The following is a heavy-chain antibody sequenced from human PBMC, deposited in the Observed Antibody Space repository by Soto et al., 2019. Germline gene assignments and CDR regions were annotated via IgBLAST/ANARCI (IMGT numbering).Heavy chain of an antibody. V-gene: IGHV1-18*01. CDR3: ARVPQYYYDTLYYFDY. J-gene: IGHJ4*02. CDR1: GYTFTSYG. CDR2: ISAYNGNT. D-gene: IGHD3-22*01. Sequence: GASVKVSCKASGYTFTSYGISWVRQAPGQGLEWMGWISAYNGNTNYAQKLQGRVTMTTDTSTSTAYMELRSLRSDDTAVYYCARVPQYYYDTLYYFDYWGQGTLVTVSS.